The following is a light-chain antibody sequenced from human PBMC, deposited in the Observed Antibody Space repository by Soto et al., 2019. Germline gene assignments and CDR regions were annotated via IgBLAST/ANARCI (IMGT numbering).Light chain of an antibody. Sequence: DIQMTQSPSSLSASVGDRVTITCRASQGINNNLAWYQQKPGKIPKVLIYGASTLQSGVPSRFSGSGSGTDFTFTISSLQPEDVATYYCQKYNSGLETFGPGTKVDI. CDR2: GAS. V-gene: IGKV1-27*01. CDR3: QKYNSGLET. CDR1: QGINNN. J-gene: IGKJ3*01.